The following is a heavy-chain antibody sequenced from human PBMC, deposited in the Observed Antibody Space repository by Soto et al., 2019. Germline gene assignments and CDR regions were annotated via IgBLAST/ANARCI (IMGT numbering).Heavy chain of an antibody. D-gene: IGHD2-2*02. V-gene: IGHV5-51*01. Sequence: ESLKISCQTSGYSFTNYWIAWVRRMPGKGLEWMGGIYLSDSDTKYSPSFQGQVTISADKSISAAYLQWSSLEASDTAMYYCASGVVVVPTAILFRYWGQGTLVTVSS. CDR1: GYSFTNYW. J-gene: IGHJ4*02. CDR2: IYLSDSDT. CDR3: ASGVVVVPTAILFRY.